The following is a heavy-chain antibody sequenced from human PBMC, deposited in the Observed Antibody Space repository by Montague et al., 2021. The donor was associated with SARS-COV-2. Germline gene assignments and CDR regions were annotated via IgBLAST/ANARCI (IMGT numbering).Heavy chain of an antibody. V-gene: IGHV4-4*02. CDR1: GDSINSEHW. J-gene: IGHJ5*02. CDR2: THQWGGT. D-gene: IGHD3-16*01. CDR3: ARLLAAGGVIYNWFDT. Sequence: SETLSLTCAVSGDSINSEHWWSWVRQPPGKGLEWIVETHQWGGTNYNPSLRSRVTISADTSRNQFSLKLDSVTAADTAVYYCARLLAAGGVIYNWFDTWGQGALVTVSS.